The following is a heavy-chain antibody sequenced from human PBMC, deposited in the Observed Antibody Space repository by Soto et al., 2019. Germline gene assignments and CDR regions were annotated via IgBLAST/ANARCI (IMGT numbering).Heavy chain of an antibody. J-gene: IGHJ3*02. V-gene: IGHV5-51*01. D-gene: IGHD3-22*01. CDR1: GYSFTSYW. Sequence: GESLKISCKGSGYSFTSYWIGWVRQMPGKGLEWMGIIYPGDSDTRYSPSFQGQVTISADKSISTAYLQWSSLKASDTAVYYFASFLTYYYDSSGYYSSAFDIWGQGTMVTVSS. CDR2: IYPGDSDT. CDR3: ASFLTYYYDSSGYYSSAFDI.